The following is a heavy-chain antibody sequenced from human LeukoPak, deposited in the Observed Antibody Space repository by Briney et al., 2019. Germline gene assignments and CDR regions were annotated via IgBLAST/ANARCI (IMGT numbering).Heavy chain of an antibody. Sequence: GGSLRLSCAASGFTFSSYGMHWVRQAPGKGLEWVTFIRYAGSDKYYADSVKGRFTISRDNSKNTMYLQMNSLRVEDTAVYYCAKDDPRWGFDYWGQGTLDTVSS. CDR1: GFTFSSYG. D-gene: IGHD4-23*01. CDR2: IRYAGSDK. CDR3: AKDDPRWGFDY. V-gene: IGHV3-30*02. J-gene: IGHJ4*02.